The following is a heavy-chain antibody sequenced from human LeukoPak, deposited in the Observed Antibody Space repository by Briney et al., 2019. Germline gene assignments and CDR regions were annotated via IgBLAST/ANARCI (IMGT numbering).Heavy chain of an antibody. J-gene: IGHJ4*02. CDR2: IYYSGST. V-gene: IGHV4-59*01. D-gene: IGHD6-19*01. Sequence: PSETLSLTCTVSGGSISSYYWSWIRQPPGKGLEWIGYIYYSGSTNYNPSLKSRVTISVDTSKNQFSLKLSSVTAADTAVYYCARGGSGWWRRFDYWGQGTLVTVSS. CDR3: ARGGSGWWRRFDY. CDR1: GGSISSYY.